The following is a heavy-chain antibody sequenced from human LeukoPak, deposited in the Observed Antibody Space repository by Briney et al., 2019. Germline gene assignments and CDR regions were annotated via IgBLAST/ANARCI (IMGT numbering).Heavy chain of an antibody. J-gene: IGHJ4*02. D-gene: IGHD3-10*01. CDR1: GGSISSGDYY. Sequence: SETLSLTCTVSGGSISSGDYYWSWIRQPPGKGLEWIGYVYYNGSTYYNPSLKSRVTISVDTSKNQFSLKLSSVTAADTAVYYCAREGSSGSFDYWGQGTLVTVSS. CDR2: VYYNGST. V-gene: IGHV4-30-4*01. CDR3: AREGSSGSFDY.